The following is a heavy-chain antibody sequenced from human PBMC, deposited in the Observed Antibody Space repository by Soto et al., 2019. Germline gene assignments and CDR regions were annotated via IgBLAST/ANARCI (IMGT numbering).Heavy chain of an antibody. D-gene: IGHD4-4*01. CDR2: IYSGGST. J-gene: IGHJ6*02. Sequence: GGSLRLSCAASGFTVSSNYMSWVRQAPGKGLEWVSVIYSGGSTYYADSVKGRFTISRDNSKNTLYLQMNSLRAEDTAVYYCARDYRATYYYYGMDVWGQGTTVTVSS. V-gene: IGHV3-66*01. CDR3: ARDYRATYYYYGMDV. CDR1: GFTVSSNY.